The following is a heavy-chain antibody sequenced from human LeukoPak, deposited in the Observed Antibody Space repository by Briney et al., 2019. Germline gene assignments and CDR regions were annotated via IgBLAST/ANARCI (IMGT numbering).Heavy chain of an antibody. Sequence: SETLSLTCAVYGGSFSGYYWSWIRQPPGKGLEWIGEINHSGSTNYNPSLKSRVTISVDTSKNQFSLKLSSVTAADTAVYYCARDATLVVVVAATEYYFDYWGQGTLVTVSS. CDR3: ARDATLVVVVAATEYYFDY. CDR2: INHSGST. D-gene: IGHD2-15*01. CDR1: GGSFSGYY. V-gene: IGHV4-34*01. J-gene: IGHJ4*02.